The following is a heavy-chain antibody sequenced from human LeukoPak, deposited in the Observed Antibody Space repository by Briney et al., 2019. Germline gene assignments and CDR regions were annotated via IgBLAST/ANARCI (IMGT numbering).Heavy chain of an antibody. Sequence: ASVKVSCKTSGYSFTNFGLSWVRQAPRQGLEWMGWITAHNDANYAQRLQGRVTMTTDTSTSTAYMELRSLKSDDTAVYYCAREVVNYYGSGSYFSQNYYGMDVWGQGTTVTVSS. D-gene: IGHD3-10*01. V-gene: IGHV1-18*01. CDR3: AREVVNYYGSGSYFSQNYYGMDV. CDR1: GYSFTNFG. J-gene: IGHJ6*02. CDR2: ITAHNDA.